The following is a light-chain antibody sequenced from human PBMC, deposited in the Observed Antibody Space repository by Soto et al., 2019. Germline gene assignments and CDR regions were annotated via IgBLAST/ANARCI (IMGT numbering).Light chain of an antibody. CDR2: EVS. Sequence: QSALTQPASVSGSPGQSITISCTGTSSDVGGYNYVSWYQQHPGKAPKLLIYEVSNRPSGVSNRFSGSKSGNTASLTISGLQAEDEADYYCCSYASTITYVFGTGTTVTVL. CDR1: SSDVGGYNY. J-gene: IGLJ1*01. CDR3: CSYASTITYV. V-gene: IGLV2-14*01.